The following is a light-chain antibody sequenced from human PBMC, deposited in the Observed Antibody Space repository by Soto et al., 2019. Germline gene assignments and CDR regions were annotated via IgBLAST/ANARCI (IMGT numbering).Light chain of an antibody. J-gene: IGKJ1*01. CDR2: AAS. CDR1: QSISSY. Sequence: DIQMTQSPSSLSAYVGDRLSSTCRASQSISSYLNWYQQRAGEAPKPLIYAASSLQGGVPSRFSGSGSGTDFTLTINSLQPADVATYYCQQSSTTRWTFGQGTRWIS. CDR3: QQSSTTRWT. V-gene: IGKV1-39*01.